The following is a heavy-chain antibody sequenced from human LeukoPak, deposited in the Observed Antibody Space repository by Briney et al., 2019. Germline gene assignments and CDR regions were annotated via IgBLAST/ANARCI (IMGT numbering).Heavy chain of an antibody. CDR3: ARDWSIVWFDP. V-gene: IGHV3-21*01. Sequence: KPGGSLRLSCAASGLTFSSYSMNWVRQAPGKGLEWVSSISSSSSYIYYADSVKGRFTISRDNAKNSLYLQMNSLRAEDTAVYYCARDWSIVWFDPWGQGTLVTVSS. CDR2: ISSSSSYI. J-gene: IGHJ5*02. CDR1: GLTFSSYS. D-gene: IGHD3-3*01.